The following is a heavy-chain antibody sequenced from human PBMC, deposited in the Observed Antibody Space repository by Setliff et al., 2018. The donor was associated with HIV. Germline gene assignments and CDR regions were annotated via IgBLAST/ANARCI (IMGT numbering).Heavy chain of an antibody. Sequence: SETLSLTCAVSGYSISSGYYWGWIRQPPGKGLEWIGSIYYTGSTDYNPSLKRRVIMSVDTSKNRFSLRLSSVSAADTAVYYCARGSPSSSWYGEYAYWGQGTLVTVSS. V-gene: IGHV4-38-2*01. CDR3: ARGSPSSSWYGEYAY. J-gene: IGHJ4*02. CDR2: IYYTGST. CDR1: GYSISSGYY. D-gene: IGHD6-13*01.